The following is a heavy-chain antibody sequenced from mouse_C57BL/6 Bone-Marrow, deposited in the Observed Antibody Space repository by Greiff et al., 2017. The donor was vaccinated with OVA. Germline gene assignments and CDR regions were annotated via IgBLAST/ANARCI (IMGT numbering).Heavy chain of an antibody. CDR1: GYAFSSYW. CDR3: ARLGDYYGMYFDY. D-gene: IGHD1-1*01. V-gene: IGHV1-80*01. Sequence: VQLQQSGAELVKPGASVKISCTASGYAFSSYWMNWVKQRPGKGLEWIGQIYPGDGDTNYNGKFKGKATLTADKSSSTAYMQLSSLTSEDSAVYFCARLGDYYGMYFDYWGQGTTLTVSS. CDR2: IYPGDGDT. J-gene: IGHJ2*01.